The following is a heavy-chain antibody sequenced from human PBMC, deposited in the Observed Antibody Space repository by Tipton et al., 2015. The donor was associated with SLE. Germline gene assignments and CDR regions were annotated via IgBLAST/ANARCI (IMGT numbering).Heavy chain of an antibody. V-gene: IGHV3-7*01. J-gene: IGHJ3*02. CDR2: IKQDGSEK. CDR1: GFTFSSYG. CDR3: ARVGSGSYERGFDAFDI. Sequence: SLRLSCAASGFTFSSYGMHWVRQAPGKGLEWVANIKQDGSEKYYVDSVKGRFTISRDNAKNSLYLQMNSLRAEDTAVYYCARVGSGSYERGFDAFDIWGQGTMVTVSS. D-gene: IGHD1-26*01.